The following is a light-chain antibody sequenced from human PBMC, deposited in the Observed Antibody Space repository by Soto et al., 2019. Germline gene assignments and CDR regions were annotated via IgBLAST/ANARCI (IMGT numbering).Light chain of an antibody. CDR3: CSYAGSYTFV. Sequence: QSVLTQPRSVSGSPGQSGTISCTGTSSDVGVYNYVSWYQQYPGKAPKIMIYDVSKRPSGVPDRFSGSKSDNTASLTISGLQAEDEADYYCCSYAGSYTFVFGIGTKSPS. CDR2: DVS. CDR1: SSDVGVYNY. J-gene: IGLJ1*01. V-gene: IGLV2-11*01.